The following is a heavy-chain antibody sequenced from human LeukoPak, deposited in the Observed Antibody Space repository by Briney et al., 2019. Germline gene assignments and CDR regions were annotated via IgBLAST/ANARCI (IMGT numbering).Heavy chain of an antibody. CDR2: IKSKADGGTI. CDR3: TTAPYFPQRLVY. D-gene: IGHD6-13*01. V-gene: IGHV3-15*07. CDR1: GFTFSNAW. J-gene: IGHJ4*02. Sequence: PGGSLRLSCAASGFTFSNAWMNCVRQAPGKGLEWVGRIKSKADGGTIDYAAPVKGRFTISRDDSKDTLYLQMNSLKTEDTAVYFCTTAPYFPQRLVYWGQGTLVTVSS.